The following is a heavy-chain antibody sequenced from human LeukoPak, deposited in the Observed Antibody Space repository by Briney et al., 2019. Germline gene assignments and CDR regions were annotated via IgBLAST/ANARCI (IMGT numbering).Heavy chain of an antibody. V-gene: IGHV1-2*02. CDR2: INPHSGGT. CDR3: ARDRPSGGADVFDI. J-gene: IGHJ3*02. CDR1: GYTFTDYY. D-gene: IGHD6-25*01. Sequence: GASVKVSCKASGYTFTDYYIHWVRQAPGQGLEWMGWINPHSGGTNYAQKFQGRVTMTRDTSITTAYMELSRLRSDDTALYYCARDRPSGGADVFDIWGQGTMVTVSS.